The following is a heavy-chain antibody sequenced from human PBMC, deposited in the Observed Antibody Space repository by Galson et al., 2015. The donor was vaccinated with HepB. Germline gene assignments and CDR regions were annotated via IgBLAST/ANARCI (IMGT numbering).Heavy chain of an antibody. CDR3: ARHYDYVWGSYRIPGGYFDY. CDR2: IKQDGSEK. V-gene: IGHV3-7*03. CDR1: GFTFNNFW. Sequence: SLRLSCAASGFTFNNFWMSWVRQAPGKGLEWVANIKQDGSEKYYVDSVKGRFTISRDNAKNSLYLQMNSLRAEDTAVYYYARHYDYVWGSYRIPGGYFDYWGQGTLVTVSP. D-gene: IGHD3-16*02. J-gene: IGHJ4*02.